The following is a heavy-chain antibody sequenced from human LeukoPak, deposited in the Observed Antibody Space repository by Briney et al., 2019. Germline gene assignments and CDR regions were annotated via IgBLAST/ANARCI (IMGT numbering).Heavy chain of an antibody. V-gene: IGHV3-21*05. Sequence: GGTPRLSSAASGFTSSSYNMNRVRQAPGTGLKGGSYISSSSSYIYYADSVKGRFTISRDNAKNSLYLQMNSLRAEDTAVYYCARDLGQQQPNAFDIWGQGTMVTVSS. J-gene: IGHJ3*02. D-gene: IGHD6-13*01. CDR1: GFTSSSYN. CDR2: ISSSSSYI. CDR3: ARDLGQQQPNAFDI.